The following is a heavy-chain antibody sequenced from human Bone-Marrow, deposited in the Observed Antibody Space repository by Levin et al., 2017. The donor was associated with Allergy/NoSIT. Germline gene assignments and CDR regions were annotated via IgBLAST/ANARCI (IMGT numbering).Heavy chain of an antibody. CDR1: GFTFSSYG. J-gene: IGHJ2*01. Sequence: GESLKISCAASGFTFSSYGMHWVRQAPGKGLEWVAVIWYDGSNKYYADSVKGRFTISRDNSKNTLYLQMNSLRAEDTAVYYCASFVGDSSGYYYDWYFDLWGRGTLVTVSS. V-gene: IGHV3-33*01. CDR2: IWYDGSNK. CDR3: ASFVGDSSGYYYDWYFDL. D-gene: IGHD3-22*01.